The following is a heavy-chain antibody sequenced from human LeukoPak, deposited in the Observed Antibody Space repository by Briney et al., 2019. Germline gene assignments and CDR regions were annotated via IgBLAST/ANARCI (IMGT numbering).Heavy chain of an antibody. J-gene: IGHJ4*02. D-gene: IGHD1-26*01. CDR2: IYTSGST. V-gene: IGHV4-61*02. CDR3: ARGYSGSYSFDY. CDR1: GGSISSGSYY. Sequence: SQTLSLTCTVSGGSISSGSYYWGWIRQPAGKGLEWVGRIYTSGSTNYNPSLKSRVTISVIMSKNQFSLERSSVTAGDTAVYYCARGYSGSYSFDYWGQGTLVTVSS.